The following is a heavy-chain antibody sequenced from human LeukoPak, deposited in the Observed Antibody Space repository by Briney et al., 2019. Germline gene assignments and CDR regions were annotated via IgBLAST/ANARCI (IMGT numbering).Heavy chain of an antibody. CDR1: GFPFSSYW. CDR3: ATSGNYYLKY. D-gene: IGHD1-26*01. CDR2: IKQDGSKK. Sequence: GGSLRLSCVASGFPFSSYWMTWVRQAPGKGLEWVANIKQDGSKKSYVDSVKGRFTISRDNAKNALSLQMNSLRDEDTAVYYCATSGNYYLKYWGQGTLVTVSS. J-gene: IGHJ4*02. V-gene: IGHV3-7*01.